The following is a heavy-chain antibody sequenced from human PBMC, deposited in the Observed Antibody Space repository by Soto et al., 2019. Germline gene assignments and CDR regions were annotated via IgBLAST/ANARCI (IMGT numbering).Heavy chain of an antibody. CDR1: GFTFSSYG. V-gene: IGHV3-30*03. CDR2: ISYDGSNK. J-gene: IGHJ4*02. D-gene: IGHD1-26*01. Sequence: QVQLVESGGGVVQPGRSLRLSCAASGFTFSSYGMHWVRQAPGKGLEWVAVISYDGSNKYYADSVKGRFTISRDNSKTRLYLRINGLRVEDTAVYYCARRPPEGAQPADFDYWGEGTTVTVSS. CDR3: ARRPPEGAQPADFDY.